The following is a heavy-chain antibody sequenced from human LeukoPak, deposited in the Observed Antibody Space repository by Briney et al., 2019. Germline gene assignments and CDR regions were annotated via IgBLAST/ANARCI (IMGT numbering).Heavy chain of an antibody. D-gene: IGHD2-8*01. CDR3: ARGQDIVLMVPRLYMDV. CDR2: INPNSGGT. CDR1: GYTFTGYY. J-gene: IGHJ6*03. Sequence: ASVKVSCKASGYTFTGYYMHWVRQAPGQGLEWMGWINPNSGGTNYAQKFQGRVTMTRDTSISTAYMELGRLRSDDTAVYYCARGQDIVLMVPRLYMDVWGKGTTVTVSS. V-gene: IGHV1-2*02.